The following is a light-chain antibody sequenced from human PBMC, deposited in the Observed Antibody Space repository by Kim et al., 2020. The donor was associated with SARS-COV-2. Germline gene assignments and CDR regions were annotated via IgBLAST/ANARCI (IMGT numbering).Light chain of an antibody. CDR1: QSVSSN. Sequence: EIVMTQSPATLSVSPGERATLSCRASQSVSSNLAWYQQKPGQAPSLLIYDASTRATGIPARFSGSGSGTEFTLTISSLQSEDFAVYYCQQYNSWPRTFGQGTKLEIK. CDR2: DAS. J-gene: IGKJ2*01. V-gene: IGKV3-15*01. CDR3: QQYNSWPRT.